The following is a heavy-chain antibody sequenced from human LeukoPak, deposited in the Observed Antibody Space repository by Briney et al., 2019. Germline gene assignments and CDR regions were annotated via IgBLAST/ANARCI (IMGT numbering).Heavy chain of an antibody. V-gene: IGHV3-64D*06. Sequence: GGSLRLSCSASGFIFSNYAMHWVRQAPGKGLEYVSAISSNGGSTYYADSVKGRFTISRDNSKNTLYLQMSSLRAEDTAVYYCVKGKGIAVTSLDYWGQGTLVTVPS. D-gene: IGHD6-19*01. CDR1: GFIFSNYA. CDR2: ISSNGGST. J-gene: IGHJ4*02. CDR3: VKGKGIAVTSLDY.